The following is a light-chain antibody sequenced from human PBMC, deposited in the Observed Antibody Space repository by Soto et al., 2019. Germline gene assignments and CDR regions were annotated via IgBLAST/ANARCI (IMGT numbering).Light chain of an antibody. CDR2: KAS. CDR3: QQYNSYSYT. V-gene: IGKV1-5*03. CDR1: QSISSW. J-gene: IGKJ2*01. Sequence: DIPMTQSPSTLSASVGDRVTITCRASQSISSWLAWYQQKPGKAPKLLIYKASSLESGVPSRFSGSGSGTEFILTISSLQPDDFATYYCQQYNSYSYTFGQGTKLEIK.